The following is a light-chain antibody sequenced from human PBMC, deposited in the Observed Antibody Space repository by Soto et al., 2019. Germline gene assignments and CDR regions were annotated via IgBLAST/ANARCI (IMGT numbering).Light chain of an antibody. CDR2: GVS. V-gene: IGLV2-14*03. CDR3: SSYTTNSILI. CDR1: SSDVGAYKL. Sequence: QSALTQPASVSGSPGQSITISCTGTSSDVGAYKLMSWYQQYPGKAPKLMVYGVSNRPSGVSNRFSGSKSGNTASLTISGLQPEDEADCYCSSYTTNSILIFGGGTKLTVL. J-gene: IGLJ2*01.